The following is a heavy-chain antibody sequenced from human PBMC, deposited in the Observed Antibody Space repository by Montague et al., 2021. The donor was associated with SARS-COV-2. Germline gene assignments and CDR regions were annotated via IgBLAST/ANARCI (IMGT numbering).Heavy chain of an antibody. D-gene: IGHD4-11*01. CDR2: ISYTGST. J-gene: IGHJ4*02. CDR1: GGSISTIVNF. V-gene: IGHV4-39*07. CDR3: ARSGDPGTTVTYLY. Sequence: SETLSLTCTFSGGSISTIVNFWGWIRQPPGQELEWIGSISYTGSTYHNPSLKSRVTMSVVTSKNQLSLKLNSVTAADTAVYYCARSGDPGTTVTYLYWGQGTLVTVSS.